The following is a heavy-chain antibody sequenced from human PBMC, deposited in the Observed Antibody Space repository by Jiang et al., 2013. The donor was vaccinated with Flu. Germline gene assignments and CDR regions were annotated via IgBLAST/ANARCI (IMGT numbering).Heavy chain of an antibody. CDR3: ARVVVATIFGVVISRYFDY. CDR1: GGSISSGGYY. Sequence: GSGLVKPSQTLSLTCTVSGGSISSGGYYWSWIRQHPGKGLEWIGYIYYSGSTYYNPSLKSRVTISVDTSKNQFSLKLSSVTAADTAVYYCARVVVATIFGVVISRYFDYWGQGTLVTVSS. D-gene: IGHD3-3*01. CDR2: IYYSGST. V-gene: IGHV4-31*03. J-gene: IGHJ4*02.